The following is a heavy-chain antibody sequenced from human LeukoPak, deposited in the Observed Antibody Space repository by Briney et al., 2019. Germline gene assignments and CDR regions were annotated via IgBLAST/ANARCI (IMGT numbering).Heavy chain of an antibody. D-gene: IGHD2-8*01. Sequence: PGRSLRLSCIASGFTFGDFAMSWVRQAPGKGLEWLGFIRTRPHGGTTEYAAPVKARFTISRDDSKSIAYLQMNSLKTEDTAVYYCTRGDGTGVLWGQGTLVTVSS. CDR1: GFTFGDFA. CDR3: TRGDGTGVL. V-gene: IGHV3-49*04. J-gene: IGHJ4*02. CDR2: IRTRPHGGTT.